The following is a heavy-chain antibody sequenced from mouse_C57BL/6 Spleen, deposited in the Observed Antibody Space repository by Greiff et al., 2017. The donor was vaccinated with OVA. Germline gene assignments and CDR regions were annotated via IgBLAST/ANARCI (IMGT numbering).Heavy chain of an antibody. J-gene: IGHJ4*01. CDR1: GFTFSDYG. CDR3: ARLDYDGMDY. CDR2: ISSGSSTI. V-gene: IGHV5-17*01. Sequence: EVKLVESGGGLVKPGGSLKLSCAASGFTFSDYGMHWVRQAPEKGLEWVAYISSGSSTIYYADTVKGRFTISRDNAKNTLFLQMTSLRSEDTAMYYCARLDYDGMDYWGQGTSVTVSS.